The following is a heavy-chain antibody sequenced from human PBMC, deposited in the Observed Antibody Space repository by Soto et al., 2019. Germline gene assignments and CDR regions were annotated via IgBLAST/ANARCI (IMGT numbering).Heavy chain of an antibody. CDR1: GFTFSSYG. D-gene: IGHD3-10*01. J-gene: IGHJ3*02. CDR2: IWYDGSNK. V-gene: IGHV3-33*01. Sequence: QVQLVESGGGVVQPGRSLRLSCAASGFTFSSYGMHWVRQAPGKGLEWGAVIWYDGSNKYYADSVKGRFTISRDNSKNTLYLKMNSLRAEDTAVYYCARVKGVTPVGAFDIWGQGTMVTVSS. CDR3: ARVKGVTPVGAFDI.